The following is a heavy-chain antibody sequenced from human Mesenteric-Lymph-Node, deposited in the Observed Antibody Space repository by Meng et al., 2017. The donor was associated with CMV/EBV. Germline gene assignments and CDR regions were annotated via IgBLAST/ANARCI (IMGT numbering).Heavy chain of an antibody. CDR3: ATERPYTSSAISDF. V-gene: IGHV1-69*06. CDR1: GGTFSSYD. D-gene: IGHD6-6*01. J-gene: IGHJ4*02. Sequence: SGGTFSSYDISWVRQAPGQGLEWMGGIIPIFGTANYAQKFQGRVTITADKSTTTAYMELSRLRSEDTALYYCATERPYTSSAISDFWGQGTLVTVSS. CDR2: IIPIFGTA.